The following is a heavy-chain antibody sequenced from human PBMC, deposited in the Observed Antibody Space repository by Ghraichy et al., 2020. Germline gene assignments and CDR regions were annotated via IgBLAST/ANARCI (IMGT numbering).Heavy chain of an antibody. CDR2: INHSGST. J-gene: IGHJ4*02. Sequence: SETLSLTCAVYGGSFSGYSWSWIRQPPGKGLEWIGEINHSGSTNYNPSLKSRVTISVDTSKNQFSLKLSSVTAADTAVYYCARGYLRFGDGLGYWGQGTLITVSS. CDR3: ARGYLRFGDGLGY. D-gene: IGHD3-10*01. V-gene: IGHV4-34*01. CDR1: GGSFSGYS.